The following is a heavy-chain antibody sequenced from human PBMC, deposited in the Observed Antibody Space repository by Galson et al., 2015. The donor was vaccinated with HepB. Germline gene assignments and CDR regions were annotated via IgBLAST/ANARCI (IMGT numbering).Heavy chain of an antibody. CDR2: IRSNGEST. CDR1: GFTFSNYA. V-gene: IGHV3-64D*06. CDR3: VKDLNWLYWAPRFMFYGMDV. Sequence: SLRLSCAASGFTFSNYAMHWVRQAPGKGLEHLSTIRSNGESTFYADSVKGRCTISRDNSDNTLHLQMSGLRSEDTAVYYCVKDLNWLYWAPRFMFYGMDVCGQGTTVTVAS. J-gene: IGHJ6*02. D-gene: IGHD2-8*02.